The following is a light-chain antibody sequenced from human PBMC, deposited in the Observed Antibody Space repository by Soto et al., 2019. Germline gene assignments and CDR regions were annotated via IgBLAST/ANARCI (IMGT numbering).Light chain of an antibody. CDR2: DAS. V-gene: IGKV1-5*01. CDR1: QSINNW. J-gene: IGKJ1*01. CDR3: QQYNSYST. Sequence: DIQMTQSPSTLSASVGDRVTITCRASQSINNWLAWYQQKPGKAPKLLIYDASSLESGVPSRFSGSGSGTEFTLTISSLQPDDFATYYCQQYNSYSTYGQGTKVDIK.